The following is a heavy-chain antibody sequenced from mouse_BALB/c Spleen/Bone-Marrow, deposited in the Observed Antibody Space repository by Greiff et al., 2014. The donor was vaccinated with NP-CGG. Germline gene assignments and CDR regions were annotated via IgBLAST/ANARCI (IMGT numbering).Heavy chain of an antibody. J-gene: IGHJ3*01. V-gene: IGHV1-7*01. CDR2: IYPSTGYT. CDR3: AGDDYAY. Sequence: QVQLKESGAELAKPGASVKMSCKASGYTFSSYWVHWGKKRPGPGLEWIGYIYPSTGYTEHNQKFKDKAIMTADKSSSTAYMQLSSLTSEDSAVYYCAGDDYAYWGQGTLVTVSA. CDR1: GYTFSSYW. D-gene: IGHD2-4*01.